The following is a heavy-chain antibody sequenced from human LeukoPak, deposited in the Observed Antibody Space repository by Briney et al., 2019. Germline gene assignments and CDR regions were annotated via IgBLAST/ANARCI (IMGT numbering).Heavy chain of an antibody. D-gene: IGHD6-13*01. CDR2: ISSSGSTI. CDR1: GFTFSSYE. V-gene: IGHV3-48*03. CDR3: ARDGRDSSSWYSPFDY. Sequence: GGSLRLSCAASGFTFSSYEMNWVRQASGKGLEWVSYISSSGSTIYYADSVKGRFTISRDNAKNSLYLQMNSLRAEDTAVYYCARDGRDSSSWYSPFDYWGQGTLVTLSS. J-gene: IGHJ4*02.